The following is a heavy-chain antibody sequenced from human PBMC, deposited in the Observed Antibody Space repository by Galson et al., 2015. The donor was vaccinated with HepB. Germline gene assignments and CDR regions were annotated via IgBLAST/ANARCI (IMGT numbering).Heavy chain of an antibody. CDR1: GFMFTGYY. Sequence: SVKVSCKASGFMFTGYYLHWVRQVPGQRLEWMGRINPDGGATDYAQRSQDRVTLTSDTSINTAYMELRSLRPDDTAVYFCARDSDMDVWGTGTTVIVSS. V-gene: IGHV1-2*06. J-gene: IGHJ6*03. CDR2: INPDGGAT. CDR3: ARDSDMDV.